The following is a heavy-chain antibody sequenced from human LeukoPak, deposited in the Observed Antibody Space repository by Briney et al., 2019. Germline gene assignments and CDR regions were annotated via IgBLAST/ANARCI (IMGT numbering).Heavy chain of an antibody. J-gene: IGHJ4*02. CDR1: GGSISSGDYY. Sequence: PSQTLSLTCTVSGGSISSGDYYWSWIRQPPGKGLEWIGYIYCSGSTYYNPSLKSRVTISVDTSKNQFSLKLSSVTAADTAVYYCARGVMGDRNDYFDYWGQGTLVTVSS. CDR2: IYCSGST. CDR3: ARGVMGDRNDYFDY. D-gene: IGHD3-16*01. V-gene: IGHV4-30-4*08.